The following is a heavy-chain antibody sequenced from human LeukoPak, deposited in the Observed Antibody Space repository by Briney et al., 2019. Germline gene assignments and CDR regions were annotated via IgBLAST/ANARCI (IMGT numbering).Heavy chain of an antibody. CDR1: GVTFSSEG. CDR2: ISSSSSYI. J-gene: IGHJ6*02. CDR3: ARDGSNCSSTSCYYYGMDV. D-gene: IGHD2-2*01. Sequence: GRGLRLSWGASGVTFSSEGMSWGRKAKGKGLEWVSSISSSSSYIYYADSVKGRFTISRDNAKNSLYLQMNSLRAEDTAVYYCARDGSNCSSTSCYYYGMDVWGQGTTVTVSS. V-gene: IGHV3-21*01.